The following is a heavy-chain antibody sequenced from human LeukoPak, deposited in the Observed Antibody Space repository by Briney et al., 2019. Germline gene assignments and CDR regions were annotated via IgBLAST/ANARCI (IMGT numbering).Heavy chain of an antibody. J-gene: IGHJ4*02. V-gene: IGHV3-7*01. Sequence: GGSLRLSCVGSGFTFSSYWMTWIRQAPGKGLEWVANIKQDGSQKYYVDSVKGRFTISRDNAKNSLYLQMNSLRAEDAAVYYCLPLYCSGTGCPLHYWGQGTLVTVSS. D-gene: IGHD2-2*01. CDR3: LPLYCSGTGCPLHY. CDR2: IKQDGSQK. CDR1: GFTFSSYW.